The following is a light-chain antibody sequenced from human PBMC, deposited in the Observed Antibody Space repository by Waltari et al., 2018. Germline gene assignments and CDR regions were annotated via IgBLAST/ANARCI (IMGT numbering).Light chain of an antibody. CDR2: GAS. Sequence: EIVLTQSPGTLTLSPGERATLPCRASQSVSSNYLAWYQQIPGQAPRLVIYGASSRATGIPDRFSGSGSGTDFTLTISRLEPEDFAVYYCHQYGSSPRTFGQGTKVEIK. J-gene: IGKJ1*01. V-gene: IGKV3-20*01. CDR1: QSVSSNY. CDR3: HQYGSSPRT.